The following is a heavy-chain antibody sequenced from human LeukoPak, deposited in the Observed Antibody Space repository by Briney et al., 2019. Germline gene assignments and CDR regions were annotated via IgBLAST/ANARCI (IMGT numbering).Heavy chain of an antibody. J-gene: IGHJ4*02. CDR3: ARGGPWYFDY. D-gene: IGHD3-16*01. Sequence: SETLSLTCTVSGGSISSSTYYWGWIRQPPGKGLEWIGSIYYSGVTYYNPSLKSRVTISVDTSKNQFSLKLSSVTATDTAVYYCARGGPWYFDYWGQGTLVTVSS. CDR2: IYYSGVT. V-gene: IGHV4-39*01. CDR1: GGSISSSTYY.